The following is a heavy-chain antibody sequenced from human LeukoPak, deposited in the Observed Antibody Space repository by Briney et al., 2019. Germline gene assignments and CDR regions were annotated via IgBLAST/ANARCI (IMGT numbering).Heavy chain of an antibody. CDR3: TTGPTQSYVEMATSKTDY. CDR2: IKSKTDGGTT. J-gene: IGHJ4*02. D-gene: IGHD5-24*01. V-gene: IGHV3-15*01. CDR1: GFTFSNAW. Sequence: PGGSLRLSCAASGFTFSNAWMSWVRQAPGKGLEWVGRIKSKTDGGTTDYAAPVKGRFTISRDDSKNTLYLQMNSLKTEDTAVYYCTTGPTQSYVEMATSKTDYWGQGTLVTVSS.